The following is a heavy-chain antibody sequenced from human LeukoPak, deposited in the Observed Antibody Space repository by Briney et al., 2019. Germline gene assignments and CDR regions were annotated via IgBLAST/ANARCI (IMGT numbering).Heavy chain of an antibody. CDR1: GGSISSSSYY. CDR3: ARDQEGDYGDSSDAFDI. CDR2: IYYSGST. D-gene: IGHD4-17*01. V-gene: IGHV4-39*07. J-gene: IGHJ3*02. Sequence: PSETLSLTCTVSGGSISSSSYYWGWIRQPPGKGLEWIGSIYYSGSTYYNPSLKSRVTISVDTSKNQFSLKLSSVTAADTAVYYCARDQEGDYGDSSDAFDIWGQGTMVTVSS.